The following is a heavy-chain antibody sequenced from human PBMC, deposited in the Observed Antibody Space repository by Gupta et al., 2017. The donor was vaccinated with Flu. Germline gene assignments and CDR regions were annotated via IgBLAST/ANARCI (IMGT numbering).Heavy chain of an antibody. CDR1: GGSTTSSSHY. J-gene: IGHJ4*02. Sequence: QLQLQESGPGLVKPSATLSLTCTVSGGSTTSSSHYWSWIRQPPGKGLEYIGSVYYVGSTYHNPSLQSRATISIDTSKNQFSLQLTSVTAADTAVYYCARSGDYFDTWGQGALVTVSS. CDR2: VYYVGST. D-gene: IGHD4-17*01. V-gene: IGHV4-39*01. CDR3: ARSGDYFDT.